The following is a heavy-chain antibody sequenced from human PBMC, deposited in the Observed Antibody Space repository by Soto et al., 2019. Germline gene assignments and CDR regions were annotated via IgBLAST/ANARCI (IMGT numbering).Heavy chain of an antibody. V-gene: IGHV1-2*04. Sequence: GASVKVSCKASGYTFTGYYMHWVRQAPGQGLEWMGWINPNSGGTNYAQKFQGWVTMTRDTSISTAYMELSRLRSDDTAVYYCAREKNYNVPAAMSRRTNPRTPLDYWGQGTLVTVSS. J-gene: IGHJ4*02. CDR2: INPNSGGT. CDR3: AREKNYNVPAAMSRRTNPRTPLDY. CDR1: GYTFTGYY. D-gene: IGHD2-2*01.